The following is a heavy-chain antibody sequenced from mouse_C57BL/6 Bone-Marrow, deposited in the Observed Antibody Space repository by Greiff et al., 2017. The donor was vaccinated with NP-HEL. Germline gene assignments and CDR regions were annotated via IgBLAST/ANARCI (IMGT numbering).Heavy chain of an antibody. CDR2: IYPGSGST. CDR1: GYTFTSYW. Sequence: QVHVKQPGAELVKPGASVKMSCKASGYTFTSYWITWVKQRPGQGLEWIGDIYPGSGSTNYNEKFKSKATLTVDTSSSTAYMQLSSLTSEDSAVYYCARGDYYRGPFDYWGQGTTLTVSS. D-gene: IGHD2-14*01. V-gene: IGHV1-55*01. J-gene: IGHJ2*01. CDR3: ARGDYYRGPFDY.